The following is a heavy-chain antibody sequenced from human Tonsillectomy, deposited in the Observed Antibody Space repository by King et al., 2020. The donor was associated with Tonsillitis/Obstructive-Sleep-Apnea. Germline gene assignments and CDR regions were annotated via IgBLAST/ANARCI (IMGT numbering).Heavy chain of an antibody. J-gene: IGHJ1*01. D-gene: IGHD3-16*01. CDR2: SRPYNGDT. V-gene: IGHV1-18*01. Sequence: QVQLVESGAEVKKPGASVKVSCKASGYTFTNYDITWVRQAPGQGLEWMGWSRPYNGDTNYAQKLXGRITMXSDTPTXTAHMERRSXRSDDTAVYYCARXFFGRXXDYHGYFQHGGQXXXVTVPT. CDR1: GYTFTNYD. CDR3: ARXFFGRXXDYHGYFQH.